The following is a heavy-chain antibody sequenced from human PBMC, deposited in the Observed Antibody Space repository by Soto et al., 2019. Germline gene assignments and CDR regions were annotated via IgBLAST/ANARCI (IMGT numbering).Heavy chain of an antibody. D-gene: IGHD2-21*02. V-gene: IGHV5-51*01. CDR3: ARLGRTDCKNSACYSFFDY. J-gene: IGHJ4*02. CDR2: LYPGDSTT. CDR1: GYGFTDYW. Sequence: PGESLKISCKASGYGFTDYWIGWVRQMPEKGLDWMGILYPGDSTTRYSPSLQGHVTISADKSITTAYLQLDSLEASDTAIYYCARLGRTDCKNSACYSFFDYWGLGTLVTVSS.